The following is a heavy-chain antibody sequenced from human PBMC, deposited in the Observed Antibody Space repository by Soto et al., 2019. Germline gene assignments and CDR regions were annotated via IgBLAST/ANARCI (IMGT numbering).Heavy chain of an antibody. D-gene: IGHD3-10*01. V-gene: IGHV3-53*02. Sequence: EVQLVETGGGLIQPGGSLRLSCAASGFTVSSNYMSWVRQAPGKGLEWVSVIYSGGSTYYADSVKGRFTISRDNSKNTLYLQMNSLRAEDTAVYYCARAPEITMGLDPWGQGTLVTVSS. CDR1: GFTVSSNY. CDR2: IYSGGST. J-gene: IGHJ5*02. CDR3: ARAPEITMGLDP.